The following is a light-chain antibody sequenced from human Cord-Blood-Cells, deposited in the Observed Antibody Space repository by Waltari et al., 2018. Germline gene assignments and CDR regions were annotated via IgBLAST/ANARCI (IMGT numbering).Light chain of an antibody. J-gene: IGKJ1*01. CDR3: QQYNSWT. Sequence: DIQMTQSPSTLSASVGDRVTITCRASQSISSWLAWYQQKPGKAPKLLIYDASSLESGVPSRFSGSGSGTEFTLTISSLQPDDFATYYCQQYNSWTFGQGP. V-gene: IGKV1-5*01. CDR2: DAS. CDR1: QSISSW.